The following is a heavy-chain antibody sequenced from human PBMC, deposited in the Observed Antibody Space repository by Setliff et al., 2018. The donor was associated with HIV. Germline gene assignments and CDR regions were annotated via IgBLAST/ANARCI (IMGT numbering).Heavy chain of an antibody. V-gene: IGHV4-39*01. CDR1: GVSINRTDNY. Sequence: ASETMSLTCSVSGVSINRTDNYWGWIRQSPGKRLEWIGSVSQSGNTYYNPSLKSRVTISVDTSKNQFSLKLRSVTAADTAVYYCARVVWMAAAGTIDYYYYGMDIWGQGTTVTVSS. CDR2: VSQSGNT. J-gene: IGHJ6*02. D-gene: IGHD6-13*01. CDR3: ARVVWMAAAGTIDYYYYGMDI.